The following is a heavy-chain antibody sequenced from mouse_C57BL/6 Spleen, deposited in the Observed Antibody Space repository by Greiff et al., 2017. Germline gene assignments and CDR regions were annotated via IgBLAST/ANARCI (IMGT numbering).Heavy chain of an antibody. CDR3: ASYYGSSPSWFAY. CDR2: IFPGSGST. J-gene: IGHJ3*01. D-gene: IGHD1-1*01. V-gene: IGHV1-75*01. CDR1: GYTFTDYY. Sequence: QVQLQQSGPELVKPGASVKISCKASGYTFTDYYINWVKQRPGQGLEWIGWIFPGSGSTYYNEKFKGKATLTVDKSSSTDYMLLSSLTSEDSAVYFCASYYGSSPSWFAYWGQGTLVTVSA.